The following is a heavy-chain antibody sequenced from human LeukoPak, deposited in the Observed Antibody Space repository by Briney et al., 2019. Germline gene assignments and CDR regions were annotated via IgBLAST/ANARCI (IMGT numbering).Heavy chain of an antibody. CDR2: ISGSGGSS. J-gene: IGHJ4*02. Sequence: GGSLRLSCAASGFTFSSYAMSWVRQAPGKGLEWVSAISGSGGSSYFADSVKGRFTISRDNSKNPVYLGINNLRAEDTAVYSCAKRAPPDRSFEYWGQGTLVTVSS. V-gene: IGHV3-23*01. CDR3: AKRAPPDRSFEY. D-gene: IGHD1-14*01. CDR1: GFTFSSYA.